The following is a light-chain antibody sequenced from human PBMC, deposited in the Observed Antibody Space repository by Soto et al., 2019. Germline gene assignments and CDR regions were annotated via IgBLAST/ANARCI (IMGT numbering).Light chain of an antibody. V-gene: IGKV2-28*01. Sequence: DIVMTQSPLSLPVTPGEAASISCRSSQSLLHSNGHNFLNWYVQKPGQSPQLLIYLGSNRASGVPDRFSSSGSGTDFTLKIRRVAAQAVGVYYCMQGTHWPRTFGQGTKVDIK. CDR3: MQGTHWPRT. J-gene: IGKJ1*01. CDR2: LGS. CDR1: QSLLHSNGHNF.